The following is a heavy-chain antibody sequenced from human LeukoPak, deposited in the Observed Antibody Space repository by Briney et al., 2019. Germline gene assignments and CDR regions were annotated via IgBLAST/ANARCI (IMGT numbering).Heavy chain of an antibody. CDR3: ARGGAAAPFDY. Sequence: SVKVSCKASGGTFSSYAISWLRQAPGQGLEWMGRIIPILGIANYAQKFQGRVTITADKSTSTAYMELSSLRSEDTAVYYCARGGAAAPFDYWGQGTLVTVSS. V-gene: IGHV1-69*04. J-gene: IGHJ4*02. D-gene: IGHD6-13*01. CDR1: GGTFSSYA. CDR2: IIPILGIA.